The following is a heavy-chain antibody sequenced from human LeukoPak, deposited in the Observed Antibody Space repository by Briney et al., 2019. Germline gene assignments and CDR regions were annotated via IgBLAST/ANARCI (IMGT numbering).Heavy chain of an antibody. CDR3: AKGGSIGDSSGNRGYFDY. Sequence: GGPLRLSWAASGFPFCSYLMPWVPQAPKKGLEWVAKKKQDGIEKYYVHSVKGRFTISRDNSKNTLYLQMNSLRAEDTAVYYCAKGGSIGDSSGNRGYFDYWGQGTLVTVSS. J-gene: IGHJ4*02. V-gene: IGHV3-7*03. CDR2: KKQDGIEK. D-gene: IGHD3-22*01. CDR1: GFPFCSYL.